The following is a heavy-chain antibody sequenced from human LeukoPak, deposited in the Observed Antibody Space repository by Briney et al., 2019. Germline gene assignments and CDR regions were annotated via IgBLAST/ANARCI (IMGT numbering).Heavy chain of an antibody. CDR2: IYNGGTT. CDR3: AGGGEAARSLHY. Sequence: GGSLRLSCAASGVTSNYFTWVRQAPGKGLEWVSVIYNGGTTYYADSVKGRFTISRDNTKSTLFVYLQMNSLRTDDRAVYYCAGGGEAARSLHYWGQGTLVTVSS. J-gene: IGHJ4*02. V-gene: IGHV3-66*02. D-gene: IGHD6-6*01. CDR1: GVTSNY.